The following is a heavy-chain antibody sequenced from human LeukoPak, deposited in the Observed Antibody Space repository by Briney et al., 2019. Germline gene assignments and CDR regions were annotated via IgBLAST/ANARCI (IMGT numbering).Heavy chain of an antibody. V-gene: IGHV4-34*01. Sequence: SETLSLTCAVYGGSFSGYYWSWIRQPPGKGLEWIGEINHSGSTNYNPSLKSRVTISVDTSKNQFSLKLSSATAADTAVYYCAREGSKGNWFDPWGQGTLVTVSS. J-gene: IGHJ5*02. D-gene: IGHD6-13*01. CDR3: AREGSKGNWFDP. CDR2: INHSGST. CDR1: GGSFSGYY.